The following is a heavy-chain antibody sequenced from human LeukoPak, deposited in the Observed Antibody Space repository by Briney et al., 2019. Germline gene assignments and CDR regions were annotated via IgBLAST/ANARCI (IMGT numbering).Heavy chain of an antibody. CDR1: GGSISSYY. J-gene: IGHJ5*02. Sequence: SVTLSLTCTVSGGSISSYYWSWIRQPPGKGLEWIGYIYYSGSTNYNPSLKSRVTISVDTSKNQFSLKLSSVTAADTAVYYCARRYCSSTSCYRGWFDPWGQGTLVTVSS. CDR3: ARRYCSSTSCYRGWFDP. D-gene: IGHD2-2*01. CDR2: IYYSGST. V-gene: IGHV4-59*08.